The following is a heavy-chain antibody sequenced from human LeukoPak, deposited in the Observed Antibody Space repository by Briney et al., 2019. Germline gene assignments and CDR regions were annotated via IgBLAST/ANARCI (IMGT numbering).Heavy chain of an antibody. J-gene: IGHJ4*02. CDR1: GGSISSYY. D-gene: IGHD4-17*01. CDR2: IYYSGLT. CDR3: AGDDYGGDY. V-gene: IGHV4-59*01. Sequence: SETLSLTCTVSGGSISSYYWNWIRQPPGKGLEWIGYIYYSGLTNYNPSLRSRVSISVDTSKNQFSLKLSSVTAADTAVYFCAGDDYGGDYWGQGTLVTVSS.